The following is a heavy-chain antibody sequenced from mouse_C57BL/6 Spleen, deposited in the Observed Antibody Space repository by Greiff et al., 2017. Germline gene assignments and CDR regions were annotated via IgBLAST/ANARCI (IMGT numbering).Heavy chain of an antibody. D-gene: IGHD2-4*01. Sequence: QVQLQQPGAELVKPGASVKLSCKASGYTFTSYWMQWVKQRPGQGLEWIGEIDPSDSYTNYNQKFKGKATLTVDTSSSTAYMQLSSLTSEDSAVYYCARGRVSTMIKGWFAYWGQGTLVTVSA. V-gene: IGHV1-50*01. CDR1: GYTFTSYW. CDR3: ARGRVSTMIKGWFAY. J-gene: IGHJ3*01. CDR2: IDPSDSYT.